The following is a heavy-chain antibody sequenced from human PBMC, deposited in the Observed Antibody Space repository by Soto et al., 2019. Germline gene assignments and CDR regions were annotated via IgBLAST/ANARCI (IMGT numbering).Heavy chain of an antibody. V-gene: IGHV1-46*03. CDR1: GYTFTSYY. CDR2: INPSGGST. Sequence: QVQLVQSGAEVKKPGASVKVSCKASGYTFTSYYMHWVRQAPGQGLEWMGIINPSGGSTSYAQKFQGRVTMTRDTSTSTVYMELSSLRSEDTAVYYCARVLVRYSGYDWGYFDYWGQGNLVNVSS. D-gene: IGHD5-12*01. CDR3: ARVLVRYSGYDWGYFDY. J-gene: IGHJ4*02.